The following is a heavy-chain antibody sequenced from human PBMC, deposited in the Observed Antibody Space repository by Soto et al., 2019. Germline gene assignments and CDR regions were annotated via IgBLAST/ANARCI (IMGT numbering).Heavy chain of an antibody. J-gene: IGHJ5*02. Sequence: PGGSLRLSCAASGFTFSSYAMGWVRQGPGKGLEWVAVVSSSGITKYYADSVKGRFTISRDNAQKSLYLQIHSLRAEDTAIYYCANTGGSTWGQGTLVTVSS. CDR1: GFTFSSYA. V-gene: IGHV3-48*03. CDR2: VSSSGITK. D-gene: IGHD6-13*01. CDR3: ANTGGST.